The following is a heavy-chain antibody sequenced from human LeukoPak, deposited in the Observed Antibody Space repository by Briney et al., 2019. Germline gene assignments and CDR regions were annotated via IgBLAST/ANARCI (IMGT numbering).Heavy chain of an antibody. CDR1: GFTFSTSW. Sequence: GGSLRLSCAASGFTFSTSWMTWVRQAPGKGLEWVANINQDGSEKYYVDSVKGRFTISRDNAKDSLSLQMNGLRAEDTAVYYCAKGPLLWDWGQGTLVTVSS. D-gene: IGHD2/OR15-2a*01. V-gene: IGHV3-7*03. CDR3: AKGPLLWD. CDR2: INQDGSEK. J-gene: IGHJ4*02.